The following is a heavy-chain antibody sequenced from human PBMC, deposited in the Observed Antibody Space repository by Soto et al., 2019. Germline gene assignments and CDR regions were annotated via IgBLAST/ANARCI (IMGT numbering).Heavy chain of an antibody. J-gene: IGHJ4*02. D-gene: IGHD4-17*01. CDR1: GGSISSSSYY. CDR3: ARRLRRGPARY. V-gene: IGHV4-39*01. CDR2: IYYSGST. Sequence: SETLSLTCTVSGGSISSSSYYWGWIRQPPGKGLEWIGSIYYSGSTYYNPSLKSRVTISVDTSKNQFSLKLSSVTAADTVVYYCARRLRRGPARYWGQGTLVTVSS.